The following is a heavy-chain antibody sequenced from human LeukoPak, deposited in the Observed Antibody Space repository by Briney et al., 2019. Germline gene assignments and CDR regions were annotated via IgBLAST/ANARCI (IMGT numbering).Heavy chain of an antibody. CDR3: AREVAVARIGY. V-gene: IGHV4-30-4*08. Sequence: SQTLSLTCTVSGGSISSGDYYWSWIRQPPGKGLEWIGYIYYSGSTYYNPSLKRRVTISVDTSKNQFSLNLSSVTAADTAVYYCAREVAVARIGYWGQGTLVTASS. D-gene: IGHD6-19*01. CDR1: GGSISSGDYY. J-gene: IGHJ4*02. CDR2: IYYSGST.